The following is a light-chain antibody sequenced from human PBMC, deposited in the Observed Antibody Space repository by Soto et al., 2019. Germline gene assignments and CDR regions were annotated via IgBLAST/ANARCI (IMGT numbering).Light chain of an antibody. CDR2: KAS. V-gene: IGKV1-5*03. J-gene: IGKJ1*01. Sequence: DIPMTQSPSTLSASVGDRVTITCRASQSIVKWLAWYQQKPGKAPKLLIYKASTLESGVPSRFSGSGFGTEFNLTINNVQPDDFATYHCQQYNDFPPWTFGQGTKVEIK. CDR3: QQYNDFPPWT. CDR1: QSIVKW.